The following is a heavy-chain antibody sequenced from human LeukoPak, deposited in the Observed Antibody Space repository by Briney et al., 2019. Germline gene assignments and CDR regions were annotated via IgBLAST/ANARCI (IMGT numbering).Heavy chain of an antibody. Sequence: ASVKVSCRASGYTFTSYVISWVRQAAGQGVEGMGWISANNGKTKYAQNLQGRVTMTTDTSTSTAYMELRSVRSDDTAVYYCARGYMTTIVEWFDPWGQGTLVTVSS. CDR3: ARGYMTTIVEWFDP. CDR2: ISANNGKT. J-gene: IGHJ5*02. CDR1: GYTFTSYV. V-gene: IGHV1-18*01. D-gene: IGHD3-22*01.